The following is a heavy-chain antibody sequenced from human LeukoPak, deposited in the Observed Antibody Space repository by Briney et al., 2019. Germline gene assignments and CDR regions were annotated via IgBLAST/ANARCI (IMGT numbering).Heavy chain of an antibody. Sequence: ASVKVSCKASGYTFTSYDINWVRQATGQGLEWMGWMNPNSGNTGYAQKFQGRVTMTRNTSISTAYMELSSLRSEDTAVYYCARGKMTTVTDAFDIWGQGTMVTVSS. CDR1: GYTFTSYD. J-gene: IGHJ3*02. D-gene: IGHD4-17*01. CDR2: MNPNSGNT. V-gene: IGHV1-8*01. CDR3: ARGKMTTVTDAFDI.